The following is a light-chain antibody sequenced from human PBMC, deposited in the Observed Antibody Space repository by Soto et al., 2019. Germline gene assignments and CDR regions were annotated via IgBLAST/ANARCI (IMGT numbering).Light chain of an antibody. Sequence: IQMTQSPSTLSRSAGDRVTSTXRASHTITTWLAWCQQKPGXAPKXXXDTXSTLKRGGPSRFSGSGSGTEFTLPISSLHPDDFATYYCQHYNSDSEAFGQGTKVDIK. V-gene: IGKV1-5*03. CDR1: HTITTW. CDR2: TXS. CDR3: QHYNSDSEA. J-gene: IGKJ1*01.